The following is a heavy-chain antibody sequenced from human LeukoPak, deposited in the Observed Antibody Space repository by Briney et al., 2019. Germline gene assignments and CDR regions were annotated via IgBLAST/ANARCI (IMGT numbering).Heavy chain of an antibody. Sequence: SETLSLTCTVSGGSISSSSYYWGWIRQPPGKGLEWIGSICYSGSTYYNPSLKSRVTISVDTSKNQFSLKLSSVTAADTAVYYCARSRVGSYYKTAFDIWGQGTMVTDSS. CDR2: ICYSGST. CDR3: ARSRVGSYYKTAFDI. D-gene: IGHD1-26*01. V-gene: IGHV4-39*07. CDR1: GGSISSSSYY. J-gene: IGHJ3*02.